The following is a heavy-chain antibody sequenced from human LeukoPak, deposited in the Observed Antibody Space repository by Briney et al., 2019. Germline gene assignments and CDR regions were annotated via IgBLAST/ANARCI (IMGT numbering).Heavy chain of an antibody. CDR1: GFTFTTYW. D-gene: IGHD5-24*01. V-gene: IGHV3-74*01. Sequence: PGGSLRLSCAASGFTFTTYWMHWVRQAPGKGLVWVSRINSDGSSTNYADSVKGRFTISRDNAKNTLYLQMSSLRAEDTAVYYCSRDQMTTSGAFDYWGQGTLVTVSS. CDR2: INSDGSST. J-gene: IGHJ4*02. CDR3: SRDQMTTSGAFDY.